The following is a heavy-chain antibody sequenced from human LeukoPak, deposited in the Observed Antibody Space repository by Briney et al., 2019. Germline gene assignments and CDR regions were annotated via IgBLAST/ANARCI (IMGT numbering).Heavy chain of an antibody. Sequence: GGSLRLSCAASGFTFSIYGMHWVRQAPGKGLEWVSFIRYDGNKKYYADSVKGRFTISKDNSKNTLYLQMNSLRAEDTAVYYCAKPLEWLFSSVTPGDHWGQGTLVTVSS. V-gene: IGHV3-30*02. D-gene: IGHD3-3*01. CDR3: AKPLEWLFSSVTPGDH. CDR1: GFTFSIYG. CDR2: IRYDGNKK. J-gene: IGHJ4*02.